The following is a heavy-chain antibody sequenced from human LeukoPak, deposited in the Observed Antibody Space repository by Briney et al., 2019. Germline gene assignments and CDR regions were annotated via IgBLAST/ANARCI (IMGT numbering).Heavy chain of an antibody. J-gene: IGHJ4*02. CDR1: GFTFGDYA. CDR3: TRDHGTAVDIVARDYFDY. CDR2: IRSKAYGGTT. Sequence: PGRSLRLSCTASGFTFGDYAISWVRQAPGKGLEWVGFIRSKAYGGTTEYAASVKGRFTISRDDSKSIAYLQMNSLKTEDTAVYYCTRDHGTAVDIVARDYFDYWGLGTLVTVSS. D-gene: IGHD5-12*01. V-gene: IGHV3-49*04.